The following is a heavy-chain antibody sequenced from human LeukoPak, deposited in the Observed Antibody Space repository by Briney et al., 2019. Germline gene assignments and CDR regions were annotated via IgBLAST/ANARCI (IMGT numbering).Heavy chain of an antibody. CDR2: IGTAGDT. CDR3: ARAAAGTIEFDY. J-gene: IGHJ4*02. CDR1: GFTFSSYD. V-gene: IGHV3-13*01. Sequence: GGSLRLSCAASGFTFSSYDMHWVRQATGKGLEWVSAIGTAGDTYYPGSVKGRFTISRENAKNSLYLQMNSLRAGDTAVYYCARAAAGTIEFDYWGQGTLVTVSS. D-gene: IGHD6-13*01.